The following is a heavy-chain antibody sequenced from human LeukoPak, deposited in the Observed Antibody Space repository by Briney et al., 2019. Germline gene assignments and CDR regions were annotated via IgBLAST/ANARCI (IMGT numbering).Heavy chain of an antibody. CDR3: VRSRSNSFDP. CDR1: GFFFSSYA. CDR2: MSYDGSNQ. J-gene: IGHJ5*02. V-gene: IGHV3-30*04. D-gene: IGHD2-8*01. Sequence: PGRSLRLSCAASGFFFSSYAMHWVRQAPGKGLEWVAFMSYDGSNQFHAESVKGRFTISRDNSKNMVYLQMNSLRIEDTGVYYCVRSRSNSFDPWGQGTLVTVSS.